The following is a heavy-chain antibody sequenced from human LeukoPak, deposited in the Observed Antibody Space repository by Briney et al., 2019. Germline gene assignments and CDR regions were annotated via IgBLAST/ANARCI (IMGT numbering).Heavy chain of an antibody. CDR2: ISSSGSTI. D-gene: IGHD3-22*01. J-gene: IGHJ6*03. Sequence: GGSLRLSCAASGFTFSDYYMSWIRQAPGKGLEWVSYISSSGSTIYYADSVKGRFTISRDNAKNSLYLQMNSLRAEDTAVHYCARGDDSSGYYRNYYYYYMDVWGKGTTVTISS. V-gene: IGHV3-11*01. CDR1: GFTFSDYY. CDR3: ARGDDSSGYYRNYYYYYMDV.